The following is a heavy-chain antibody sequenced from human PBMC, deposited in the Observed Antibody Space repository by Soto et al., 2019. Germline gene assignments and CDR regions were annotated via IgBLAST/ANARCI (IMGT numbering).Heavy chain of an antibody. J-gene: IGHJ6*02. CDR1: GGTFSSYA. CDR2: IIPISGTA. D-gene: IGHD2-2*01. V-gene: IGHV1-69*01. CDR3: ARSQGSSTSLEIYYYYYYGMDV. Sequence: QVQLVQSGAEVKKPGSSVKVSCKASGGTFSSYAISWVRQAPGQGLEWMGGIIPISGTANYAQKFQGRVTITADESTSPVSMQLSSLRSEDTAVYFCARSQGSSTSLEIYYYYYYGMDVWGQGNTVNVSS.